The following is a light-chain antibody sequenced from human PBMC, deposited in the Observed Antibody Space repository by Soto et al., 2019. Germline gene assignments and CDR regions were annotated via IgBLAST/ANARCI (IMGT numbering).Light chain of an antibody. Sequence: NFMLTQPHSVSESPGKRVTISCTRSSGSIASNYVQWYQQRPGSAPTTVIYEDNQRPSGVPDRFSGSIDSSSNSASLTISGLKTEDEADYYCQSYDSSIWVFGGGTKLTVL. V-gene: IGLV6-57*03. CDR3: QSYDSSIWV. CDR1: SGSIASNY. CDR2: EDN. J-gene: IGLJ3*02.